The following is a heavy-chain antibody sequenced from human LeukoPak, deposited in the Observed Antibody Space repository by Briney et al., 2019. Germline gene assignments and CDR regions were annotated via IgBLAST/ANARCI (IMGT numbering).Heavy chain of an antibody. D-gene: IGHD3-22*01. Sequence: PGGSPRLSCAASGFTLSSYGMHWVRQAPGKGPEWVAVISDDGSNEYYADSVKGRFAISRDNSKNTLYLQMNSLRAEDTAVYYCAKERSSGGYYFQHWGQGTRVTVSS. CDR1: GFTLSSYG. CDR3: AKERSSGGYYFQH. CDR2: ISDDGSNE. J-gene: IGHJ4*02. V-gene: IGHV3-30*18.